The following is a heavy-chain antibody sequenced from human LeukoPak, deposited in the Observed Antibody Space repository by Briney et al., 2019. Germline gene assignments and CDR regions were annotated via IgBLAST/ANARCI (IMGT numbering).Heavy chain of an antibody. V-gene: IGHV6-1*01. J-gene: IGHJ4*02. Sequence: SQTLSLTCAISGDSVSRTNIAWNWIRQSPSRGLEWLGRTYYRSKWYNDYAVSVQSRIIINPDTSKNQFSLQLDSVTPEDTAVYYCARGIGWPYFDYWGQGTLVTVSS. CDR3: ARGIGWPYFDY. D-gene: IGHD5-24*01. CDR2: TYYRSKWYN. CDR1: GDSVSRTNIA.